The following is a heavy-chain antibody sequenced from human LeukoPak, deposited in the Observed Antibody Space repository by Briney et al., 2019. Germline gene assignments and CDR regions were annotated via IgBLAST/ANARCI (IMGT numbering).Heavy chain of an antibody. Sequence: SETLSLTCVVSGGSISSSNWWSWVRQPPGKGLEWIGEMYLSGTTHSNPSVKSRVTISIDKSKNQFFLNLSSVTAADTAVYYCAGLVGRYSSGLYYYYFDYWGQGTLVTVSS. V-gene: IGHV4-4*02. CDR3: AGLVGRYSSGLYYYYFDY. CDR2: MYLSGTT. CDR1: GGSISSSNW. D-gene: IGHD3-22*01. J-gene: IGHJ4*02.